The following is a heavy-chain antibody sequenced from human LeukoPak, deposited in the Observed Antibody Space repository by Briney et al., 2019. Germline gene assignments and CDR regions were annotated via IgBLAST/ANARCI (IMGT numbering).Heavy chain of an antibody. Sequence: GGSLRLSCAASGFTFSSYSRNWVRQAPGKGLEWVSYISSSSSTIYYADSVKGRFTISRDNAKNSLYLQMNSLRAEDTAVYYCSLSRGIVVVPAAGNRFDPWGQGTLVTVSS. D-gene: IGHD2-2*01. J-gene: IGHJ5*02. CDR2: ISSSSSTI. CDR1: GFTFSSYS. V-gene: IGHV3-48*01. CDR3: SLSRGIVVVPAAGNRFDP.